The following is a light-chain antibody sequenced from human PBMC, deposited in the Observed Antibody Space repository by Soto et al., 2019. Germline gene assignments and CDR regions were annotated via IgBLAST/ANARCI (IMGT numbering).Light chain of an antibody. J-gene: IGLJ1*01. CDR3: SSYTSSSTYNYV. V-gene: IGLV2-14*01. CDR1: SSDVGGYNY. CDR2: EVS. Sequence: QSVLTQPASVSGSPGQSITISCTGTSSDVGGYNYVSWYQQHPGKAPKLMIYEVSNRPSGVSNRLSGSKSGNTASLTISGLQAEDEADYYCSSYTSSSTYNYVFGTGTKVTVL.